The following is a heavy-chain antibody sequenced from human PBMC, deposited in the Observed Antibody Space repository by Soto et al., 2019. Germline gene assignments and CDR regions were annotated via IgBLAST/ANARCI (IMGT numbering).Heavy chain of an antibody. CDR3: ASDDVLCDGGRCYGVPLGV. V-gene: IGHV3-66*01. Sequence: PGGSLRLSCAASGFTVSSKYMSWVRQAPGKGLEWVSLIQSGGPTYYADSVKGRFTISRDTSENTVHLQIDSLRAEDTAVYYCASDDVLCDGGRCYGVPLGVWGKGTTVAVAS. CDR1: GFTVSSKY. J-gene: IGHJ6*04. D-gene: IGHD2-15*01. CDR2: IQSGGPT.